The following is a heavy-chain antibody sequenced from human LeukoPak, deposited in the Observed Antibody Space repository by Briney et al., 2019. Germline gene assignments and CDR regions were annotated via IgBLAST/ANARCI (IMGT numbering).Heavy chain of an antibody. CDR3: ATYYSDSSAYVHYLDS. CDR2: VHYSGST. J-gene: IGHJ4*02. V-gene: IGHV4-59*03. CDR1: GGSFSGYY. D-gene: IGHD3-22*01. Sequence: SETLSLTCAVYGGSFSGYYWSWIRQPPGKGLEWIGYVHYSGSTNYNPSLKSRVIISVDTSKNQFSLKLSSVTAADTAVYYCATYYSDSSAYVHYLDSWGQGTLVTVSS.